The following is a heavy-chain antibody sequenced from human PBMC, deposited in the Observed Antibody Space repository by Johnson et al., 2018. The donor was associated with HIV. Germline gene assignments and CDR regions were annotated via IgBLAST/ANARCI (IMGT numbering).Heavy chain of an antibody. V-gene: IGHV3-30-3*01. CDR3: AKAVAGGCDAFDI. CDR1: GFTFSSYA. Sequence: VQLVESGGGVVQPGRSLRLSCAASGFTFSSYAMHWVRQPPGKGLEWVAVISYGGNKQYYVDSVEGRFTISRDNSKDTLYLQLNGLRAEDTALYYCAKAVAGGCDAFDIWGQGTMVTVSS. CDR2: ISYGGNKQ. D-gene: IGHD6-13*01. J-gene: IGHJ3*02.